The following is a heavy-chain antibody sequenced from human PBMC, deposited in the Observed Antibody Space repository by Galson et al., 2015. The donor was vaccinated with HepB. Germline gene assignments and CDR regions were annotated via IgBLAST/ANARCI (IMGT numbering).Heavy chain of an antibody. CDR2: ISSSSSYI. V-gene: IGHV3-21*01. D-gene: IGHD3-10*01. Sequence: SLRLSCAASGFTFSSYSMNWVRQAPGKGLEWVSSISSSSSYIYYADSVKGRFTISRDNAKNSLYLQMNSLRAEDTAVYYCARDYGSFNWFDPWGQGTLVTVSS. CDR1: GFTFSSYS. CDR3: ARDYGSFNWFDP. J-gene: IGHJ5*02.